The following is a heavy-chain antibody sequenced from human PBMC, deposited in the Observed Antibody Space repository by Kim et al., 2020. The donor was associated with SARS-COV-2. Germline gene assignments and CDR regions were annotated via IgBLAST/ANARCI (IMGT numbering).Heavy chain of an antibody. CDR2: IWYDGRNK. CDR1: GFTFSSYG. D-gene: IGHD3-22*01. CDR3: ASGGYYYDSSGLYAFDI. V-gene: IGHV3-33*01. Sequence: GGSLRLSCAASGFTFSSYGMHWVRQAPGKGLEWVAVIWYDGRNKYYADSVKGRFTISRDNSKNTLYLQMNSLRAEDTAVYYCASGGYYYDSSGLYAFDI. J-gene: IGHJ3*02.